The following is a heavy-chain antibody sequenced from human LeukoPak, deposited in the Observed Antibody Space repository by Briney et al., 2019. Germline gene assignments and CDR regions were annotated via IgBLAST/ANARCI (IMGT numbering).Heavy chain of an antibody. Sequence: SETLSLTCSISGGSISSYYWSWIRQPPGKGLEWIGYIYYSGSTNYNPSLKSRVTISVDTSKNQFSLKLSSVTPADTAVYYCARGGNYWPQWWFDPWGRGTLVSVSS. D-gene: IGHD1-26*01. CDR1: GGSISSYY. J-gene: IGHJ5*02. CDR3: ARGGNYWPQWWFDP. V-gene: IGHV4-59*01. CDR2: IYYSGST.